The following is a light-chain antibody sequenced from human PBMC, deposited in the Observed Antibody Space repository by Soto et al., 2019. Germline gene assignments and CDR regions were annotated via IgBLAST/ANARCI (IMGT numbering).Light chain of an antibody. V-gene: IGKV1-17*01. CDR2: ASS. CDR3: LQYSSFPYT. J-gene: IGKJ2*01. Sequence: DIQMTQSPSSLSASVGDRITITCRASQGIGIDLGWYQQKPGKAPKRLIYASSSLQSGVPSRFSGGGSGTEFTLTSSSLQPEDFATYYCLQYSSFPYTFGQGTKLEIK. CDR1: QGIGID.